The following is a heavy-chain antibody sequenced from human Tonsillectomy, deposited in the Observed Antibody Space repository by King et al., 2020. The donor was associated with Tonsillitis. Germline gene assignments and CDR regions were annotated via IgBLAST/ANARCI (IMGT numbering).Heavy chain of an antibody. CDR1: GFAFSDAW. D-gene: IGHD1-7*01. CDR3: TTGRIAGPGNYHDAY. V-gene: IGHV3-15*07. Sequence: VQLVESGGGLVKPGGSLRLSCAASGFAFSDAWMNWVRQAPGKGLEWVGRIKSKAGGGTTDFAAPAKGRFTIPRDDSKQTRLLQMSSLKTEDTAVYYCTTGRIAGPGNYHDAYWGQGTLVTVSS. J-gene: IGHJ4*02. CDR2: IKSKAGGGTT.